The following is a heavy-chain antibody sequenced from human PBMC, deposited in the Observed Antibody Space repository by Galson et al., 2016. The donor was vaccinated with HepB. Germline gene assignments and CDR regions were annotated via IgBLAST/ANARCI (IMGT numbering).Heavy chain of an antibody. D-gene: IGHD1-7*01. V-gene: IGHV1-69*13. Sequence: SVKVSCKASGGTFRSYAFSWVRQAPGQGLEWMGGIIPIFGSANYAQKLQGRVTITADESTSTAYMELSSLRSEDTAVYYCAEVTGTIPSDAFDIWGQGTMVTVSS. CDR1: GGTFRSYA. J-gene: IGHJ3*02. CDR3: AEVTGTIPSDAFDI. CDR2: IIPIFGSA.